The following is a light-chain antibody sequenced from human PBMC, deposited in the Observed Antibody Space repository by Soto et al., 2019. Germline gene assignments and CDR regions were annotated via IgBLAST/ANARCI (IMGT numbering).Light chain of an antibody. CDR3: SSYTSSSTLRYV. CDR2: DVT. Sequence: QSALTQPASVSGSPGQSITISCTGTTNDVGDYNYVSWYQHHPGKAPKLLIYDVTNRPSGISNRFSGSKSGNTASLTISGLQTEDEAGYFCSSYTSSSTLRYVFGTGTKLTVL. V-gene: IGLV2-14*03. J-gene: IGLJ1*01. CDR1: TNDVGDYNY.